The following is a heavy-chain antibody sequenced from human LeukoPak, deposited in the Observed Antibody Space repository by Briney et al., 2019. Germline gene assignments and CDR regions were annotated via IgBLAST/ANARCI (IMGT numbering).Heavy chain of an antibody. CDR2: ISSRSGYI. CDR3: ACREIWEQWDY. Sequence: GGSLRLSCAASGFTFSSYRMNCVPEAPGKGRECVSSISSRSGYIYYADSVKGRFTISRDNAKNSLYLQMNSLRAEDTAVYYCACREIWEQWDYWGQGTLVTVSS. D-gene: IGHD6-19*01. CDR1: GFTFSSYR. V-gene: IGHV3-21*01. J-gene: IGHJ4*02.